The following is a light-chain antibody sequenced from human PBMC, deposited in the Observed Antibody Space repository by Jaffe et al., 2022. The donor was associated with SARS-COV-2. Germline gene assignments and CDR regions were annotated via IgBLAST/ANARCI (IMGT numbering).Light chain of an antibody. Sequence: IQMTQSPASLSASVGDRVAITCQASRDVSHYLSWYQQKPGEVPKLLIYDASNLETGVPSRFSASGSGTTFTFTISSVQPDDFATYYCQQYDNLPYTFGPGTTLDI. V-gene: IGKV1-33*01. J-gene: IGKJ2*01. CDR1: RDVSHY. CDR3: QQYDNLPYT. CDR2: DAS.